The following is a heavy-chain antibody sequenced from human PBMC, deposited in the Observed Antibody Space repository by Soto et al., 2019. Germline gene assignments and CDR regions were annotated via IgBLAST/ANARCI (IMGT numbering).Heavy chain of an antibody. D-gene: IGHD3-9*01. CDR3: ARLEGLATISYYFDF. CDR2: IYYRGST. Sequence: PSETLSLTCTVVGGSISGHDCTWILQPPGKGLEWIGNIYYRGSTYYNPSLKTRVTISLDKSKSQFSLKLNSVTAADSAVYFCARLEGLATISYYFDFWGPGALVTVSS. CDR1: GGSISGHD. J-gene: IGHJ4*02. V-gene: IGHV4-59*08.